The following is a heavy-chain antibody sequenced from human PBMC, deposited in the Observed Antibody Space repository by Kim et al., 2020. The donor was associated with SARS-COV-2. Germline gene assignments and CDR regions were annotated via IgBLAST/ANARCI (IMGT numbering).Heavy chain of an antibody. CDR3: ARDEGSGLGY. V-gene: IGHV3-74*01. J-gene: IGHJ4*02. Sequence: TSADSVGGRFTIARDNAKNTLYLQMNSLRVDDTAVYYCARDEGSGLGYWGQGTLVTVSS. D-gene: IGHD6-19*01.